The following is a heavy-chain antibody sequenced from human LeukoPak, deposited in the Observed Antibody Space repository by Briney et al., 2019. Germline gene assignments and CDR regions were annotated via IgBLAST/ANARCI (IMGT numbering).Heavy chain of an antibody. V-gene: IGHV3-30*02. Sequence: GGSLRLSCAASGFTFSSYGTHWVRQAPGKGLEWVAFIRYDGSNKYYADSVKGRFTISRDNSKNTLYLQMNSLRAEDTAVYYCAKTTNWVLYYFDYWGQGTLVTVSS. D-gene: IGHD1-1*01. CDR3: AKTTNWVLYYFDY. J-gene: IGHJ4*02. CDR2: IRYDGSNK. CDR1: GFTFSSYG.